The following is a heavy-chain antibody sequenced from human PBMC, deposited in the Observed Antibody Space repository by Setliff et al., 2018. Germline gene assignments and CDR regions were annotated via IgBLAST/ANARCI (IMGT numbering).Heavy chain of an antibody. J-gene: IGHJ6*02. V-gene: IGHV3-30-3*01. CDR2: ISYDGSNK. CDR3: ARGSLSAFGELSGYYYYGMDV. Sequence: GGSLRLSCAASGFTFSSYAMHWVRQAPGKGLEWVAVISYDGSNKYHADSVKGRFTISRDNSKNTLYLQMNSLRAEDTAVYYCARGSLSAFGELSGYYYYGMDVWGQGTTVTVSS. D-gene: IGHD3-10*01. CDR1: GFTFSSYA.